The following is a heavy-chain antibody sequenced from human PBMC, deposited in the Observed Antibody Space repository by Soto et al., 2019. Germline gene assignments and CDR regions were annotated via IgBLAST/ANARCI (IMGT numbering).Heavy chain of an antibody. CDR2: INHSGST. V-gene: IGHV4-34*01. Sequence: SETLSLTCAVYGGSFSGYYWSWIRQPPGKGLEWIGEINHSGSTNYNPSLKSRVTISVDTSKNQFSLKLSSVTAADTAVYYCARGRDSYGLIWSQGTLVTVSS. CDR1: GGSFSGYY. D-gene: IGHD5-18*01. CDR3: ARGRDSYGLI. J-gene: IGHJ4*02.